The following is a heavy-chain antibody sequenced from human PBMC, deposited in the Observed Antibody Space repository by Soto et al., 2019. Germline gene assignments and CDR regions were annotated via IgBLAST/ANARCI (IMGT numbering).Heavy chain of an antibody. J-gene: IGHJ4*02. Sequence: QLQLQESGPGLVKPSETLSLTCTVSGGSISSSSYYWGWIRQPPGKGLEWIGSIYYSGSTYYNPSLKSRVTRSVDTSKNQFSLKLSSVTAADTAVYYCATLGGKYYYDSSGYFDYWGQGTLVTVSS. V-gene: IGHV4-39*01. CDR1: GGSISSSSYY. CDR3: ATLGGKYYYDSSGYFDY. CDR2: IYYSGST. D-gene: IGHD3-22*01.